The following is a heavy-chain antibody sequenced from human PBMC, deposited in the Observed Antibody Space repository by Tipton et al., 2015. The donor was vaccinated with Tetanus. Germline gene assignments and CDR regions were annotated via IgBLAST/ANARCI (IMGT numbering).Heavy chain of an antibody. CDR3: AKTISNDYVAA. V-gene: IGHV3-53*01. Sequence: SLRLSCAASGFTVSSNFRTWVRQAPGEGLEWVSIIYSGGTTYYADSVKGRFTISRANSRNTLYLQMSSLRAEDTAVYYCAKTISNDYVAAWGQGTLVTVSS. CDR1: GFTVSSNF. CDR2: IYSGGTT. D-gene: IGHD4-17*01. J-gene: IGHJ4*02.